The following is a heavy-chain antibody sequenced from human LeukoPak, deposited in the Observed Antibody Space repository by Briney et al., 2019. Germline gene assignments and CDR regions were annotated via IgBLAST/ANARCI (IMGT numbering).Heavy chain of an antibody. CDR3: AREAAAGATPHTDY. CDR1: GGTFTSYA. D-gene: IGHD1-26*01. Sequence: ASVKVSCKASGGTFTSYAISWVRQAPGQGLEWRGGSIPIFCTANYAQKIQGSVTSITDEFTSTAYLEPRSLRSEATAVYDWAREAAAGATPHTDYWGQRTLVTVSS. CDR2: SIPIFCTA. V-gene: IGHV1-69*05. J-gene: IGHJ4*02.